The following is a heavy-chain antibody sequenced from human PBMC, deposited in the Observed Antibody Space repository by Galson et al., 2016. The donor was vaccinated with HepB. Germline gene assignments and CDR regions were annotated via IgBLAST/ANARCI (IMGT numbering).Heavy chain of an antibody. D-gene: IGHD2/OR15-2a*01. CDR2: ISNTGKTI. V-gene: IGHV3-11*01. J-gene: IGHJ4*02. CDR1: GLPFSDSY. CDR3: ATQLHLIIVPGTFDS. Sequence: SLRLSCAASGLPFSDSYMSWIRQAPGKGLEWISYISNTGKTIYYADSVKGRFTISSDNAKNSLYLQMNTLRGEDTAVYYCATQLHLIIVPGTFDSWGQGTLVTVSS.